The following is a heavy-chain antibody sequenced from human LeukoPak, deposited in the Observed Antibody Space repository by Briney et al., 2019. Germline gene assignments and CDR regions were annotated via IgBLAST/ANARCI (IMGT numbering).Heavy chain of an antibody. CDR2: IWYDGSNK. CDR1: GFTFSSYG. V-gene: IGHV3-33*01. CDR3: AREVIDYGYYFDY. Sequence: GGSLRLSCAASGFTFSSYGMHWVRQAPGKGLEWVAVIWYDGSNKYYADSVQGRFTISRDNSKNTLYLQMNSLRAEDTPVYYCAREVIDYGYYFDYWGQGTLVTVSS. D-gene: IGHD4-17*01. J-gene: IGHJ4*02.